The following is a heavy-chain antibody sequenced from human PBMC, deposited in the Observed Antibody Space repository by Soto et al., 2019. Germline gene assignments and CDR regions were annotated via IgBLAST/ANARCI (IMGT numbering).Heavy chain of an antibody. CDR2: ISYDGSNK. Sequence: GGSLRLSCAASGFTFSSYGMHWVRQAPGKGLEWVAVISYDGSNKYYADSVKGRFTISRDNSKNTLYLQMNSLRAEDTAVYYCAKGGSSSIAAPIDYWGQGTLVTVS. CDR3: AKGGSSSIAAPIDY. D-gene: IGHD6-6*01. J-gene: IGHJ4*02. CDR1: GFTFSSYG. V-gene: IGHV3-30*18.